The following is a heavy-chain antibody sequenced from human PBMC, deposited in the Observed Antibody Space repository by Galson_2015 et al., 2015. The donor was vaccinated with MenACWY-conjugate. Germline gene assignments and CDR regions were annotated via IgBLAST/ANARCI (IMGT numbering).Heavy chain of an antibody. Sequence: SVKVSCKASGYTFTSYGISWVRQAPGQGLEWMGWISAYNGNTNYAQKLQGRVTMTTDTSTSTAYMGLRSLRSDDTAVYYCARVRERATQTYYYGSGSPYYFDYWGQGTLVTVSS. D-gene: IGHD3-10*01. CDR1: GYTFTSYG. CDR3: ARVRERATQTYYYGSGSPYYFDY. J-gene: IGHJ4*02. CDR2: ISAYNGNT. V-gene: IGHV1-18*01.